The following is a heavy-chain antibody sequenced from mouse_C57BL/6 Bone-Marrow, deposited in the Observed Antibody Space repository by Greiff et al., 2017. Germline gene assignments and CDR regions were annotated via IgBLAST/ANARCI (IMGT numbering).Heavy chain of an antibody. CDR2: INPNNGGN. V-gene: IGHV1-18*01. CDR3: ARRGFDY. Sequence: EVQLQQSGPELVKPGASVKIPCKASGYTFTDYNMDWVKQSHGKSLEWIGDINPNNGGNIYNQKFKGKATLTVDKSSITAYMELRSLTSEDTAVYYCARRGFDYWGQGTTLTVSS. CDR1: GYTFTDYN. J-gene: IGHJ2*01.